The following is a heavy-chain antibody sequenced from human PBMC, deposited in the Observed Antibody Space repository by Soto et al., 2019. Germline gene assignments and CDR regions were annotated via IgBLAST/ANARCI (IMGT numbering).Heavy chain of an antibody. CDR2: ISWNRGSI. J-gene: IGHJ3*02. Sequence: GGSLRLSCAASGFTFDDYAMHWVRQAPGKGLEWVSGISWNRGSIGYADSVKGRFTISRDNAKNSLYLQMNSLRAEDTALYYGHGNIVVVPAANSDAFDIWGQGTMVTVSS. D-gene: IGHD2-2*01. CDR1: GFTFDDYA. CDR3: HGNIVVVPAANSDAFDI. V-gene: IGHV3-9*01.